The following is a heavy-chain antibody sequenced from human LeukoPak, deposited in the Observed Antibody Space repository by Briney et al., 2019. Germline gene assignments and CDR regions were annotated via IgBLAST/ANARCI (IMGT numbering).Heavy chain of an antibody. J-gene: IGHJ4*02. V-gene: IGHV3-33*06. Sequence: PGRSLRLSCAASGFTSSSYGMHWVRQAPGKGLEWVAVIWYDGSNKYYADSVKGRFTISRDNSKNTLYLQMNSLRAEDTAVYYCAKDHEMVTPTGNSGYWGQGTLVTVSS. CDR1: GFTSSSYG. D-gene: IGHD1-1*01. CDR3: AKDHEMVTPTGNSGY. CDR2: IWYDGSNK.